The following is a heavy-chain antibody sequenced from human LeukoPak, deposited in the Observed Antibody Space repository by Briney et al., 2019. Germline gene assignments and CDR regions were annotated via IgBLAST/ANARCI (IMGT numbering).Heavy chain of an antibody. CDR3: AKAHGRYCSSTSCYTYYYYGMDV. J-gene: IGHJ6*02. V-gene: IGHV3-23*01. CDR1: GFTFSSFS. CDR2: ISGSGGST. D-gene: IGHD2-2*02. Sequence: GGSLRLSCVASGFTFSSFSMSWVRQAPGKGLEWVSAISGSGGSTYYADSVKGRFTISRDNSKNTLYLQMNSLRAEDTAVYYCAKAHGRYCSSTSCYTYYYYGMDVWGQGTTVTVSS.